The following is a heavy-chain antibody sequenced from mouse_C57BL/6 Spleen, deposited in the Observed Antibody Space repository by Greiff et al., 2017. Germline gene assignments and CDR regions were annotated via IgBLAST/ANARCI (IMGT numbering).Heavy chain of an antibody. CDR3: ARRGGLYYGNYGLDY. CDR2: IYPGSGNT. J-gene: IGHJ2*01. D-gene: IGHD2-1*01. Sequence: VHLVESGAELVRPGASVKLSCKASGYTFTDYYINWVKQRPGQGLEWIARIYPGSGNTYYNEKFKGKATLTAEKSSSTAYMQLSSLTSEDSAVYFCARRGGLYYGNYGLDYWGQGTTLTVSS. V-gene: IGHV1-76*01. CDR1: GYTFTDYY.